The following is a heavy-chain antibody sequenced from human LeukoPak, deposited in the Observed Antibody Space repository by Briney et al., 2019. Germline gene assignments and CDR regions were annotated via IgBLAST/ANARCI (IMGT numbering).Heavy chain of an antibody. CDR1: GYTFTGCY. J-gene: IGHJ4*02. CDR2: INPPGGGT. V-gene: IGHV1-2*02. Sequence: ASVKVSCEASGYTFTGCYIHWVRQAPGQGLEWMGSINPPGGGTNYAQQFQGRVTMTRDTSITTAYMELSRLTSDDTAVYFCAREATGDLSFDHWGQGTLVTVPS. D-gene: IGHD3-10*01. CDR3: AREATGDLSFDH.